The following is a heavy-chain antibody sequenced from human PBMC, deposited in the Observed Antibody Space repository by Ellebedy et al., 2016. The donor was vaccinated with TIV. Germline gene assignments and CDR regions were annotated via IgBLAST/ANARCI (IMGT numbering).Heavy chain of an antibody. CDR3: ARASADFLAGWFDP. Sequence: ASVKVSCKASGGTFSSYAISWVRQAPGQGLEWMGRIIPILGIANYAQKFQGRVTITADKSTSTAYMELSSLRSEDTAVYYCARASADFLAGWFDPWGQGTLVTVSS. CDR2: IIPILGIA. D-gene: IGHD3/OR15-3a*01. J-gene: IGHJ5*02. V-gene: IGHV1-69*04. CDR1: GGTFSSYA.